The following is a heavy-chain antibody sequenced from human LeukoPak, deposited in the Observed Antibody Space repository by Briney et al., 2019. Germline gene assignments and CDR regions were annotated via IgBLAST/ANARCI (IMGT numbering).Heavy chain of an antibody. D-gene: IGHD2-2*03. Sequence: GGSLTLSCAAVGFTFNNYAMSWVRQSPARGLEWVSSMKGSGDTFFADSVKGRFILSRDDSRNTVFLQLNNLRVEDTGIYYCARASWISSAGAVCWGQGTVVTVSS. CDR1: GFTFNNYA. V-gene: IGHV3-23*01. CDR2: MKGSGDT. CDR3: ARASWISSAGAVC. J-gene: IGHJ4*02.